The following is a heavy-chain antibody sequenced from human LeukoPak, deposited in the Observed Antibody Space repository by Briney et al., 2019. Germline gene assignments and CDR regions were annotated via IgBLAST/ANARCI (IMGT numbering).Heavy chain of an antibody. CDR2: INPSSGGT. D-gene: IGHD3-16*02. V-gene: IGHV1-2*06. CDR1: GYTFTGYY. J-gene: IGHJ3*02. Sequence: ASVKVSCKASGYTFTGYYMHWVRQAPGQGLEWMGRINPSSGGTNYAQKFQGRVTMTRDTSISTAYMELSRLRSDDTAVYYCARVMITFGGVIVPPAFDIWGQGTMVTVSS. CDR3: ARVMITFGGVIVPPAFDI.